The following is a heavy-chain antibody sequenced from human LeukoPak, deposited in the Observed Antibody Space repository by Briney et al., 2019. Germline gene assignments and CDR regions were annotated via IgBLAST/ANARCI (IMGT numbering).Heavy chain of an antibody. D-gene: IGHD3-3*01. CDR2: INHSGST. CDR1: GGSFSGYY. J-gene: IGHJ4*02. V-gene: IGHV4-34*01. CDR3: ARHRGFYDFWSGYYPFDY. Sequence: SETLSLTCAVYGGSFSGYYWSWIRQPPGKGLEWIGEINHSGSTNYNPSLKSRVTISVDTSKNQFSLKLSSVTAADTAVYYYARHRGFYDFWSGYYPFDYWGQGTLVTVSS.